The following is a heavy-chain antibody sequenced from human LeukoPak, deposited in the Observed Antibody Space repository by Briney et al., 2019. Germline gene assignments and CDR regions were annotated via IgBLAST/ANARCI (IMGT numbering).Heavy chain of an antibody. V-gene: IGHV5-51*01. Sequence: GESLKISCRGPGYRYTNYWIGWVRQMPGKGLELMGIIYPDDSETRYSPSFQGQVTISADKSITTAYLQWSSLKASDTAMYYCAKQLRLWSGSSASDPFDSWGQGTLVTVSS. J-gene: IGHJ4*02. D-gene: IGHD2-2*01. CDR3: AKQLRLWSGSSASDPFDS. CDR1: GYRYTNYW. CDR2: IYPDDSET.